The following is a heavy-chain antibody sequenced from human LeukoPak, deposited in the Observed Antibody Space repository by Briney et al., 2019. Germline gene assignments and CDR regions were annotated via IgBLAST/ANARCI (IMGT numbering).Heavy chain of an antibody. CDR3: ARLLRITKAFDI. J-gene: IGHJ3*02. D-gene: IGHD3-10*01. CDR2: ISYDGSNK. Sequence: PGRSLRLSFAASGFTFSSYGMHWVRQAPGKGLEWVAVISYDGSNKYYADSVKGRFTISRDNAKNSLYLQMNSLRAEDTAVYYCARLLRITKAFDIWGQGTMVTVSS. V-gene: IGHV3-30*03. CDR1: GFTFSSYG.